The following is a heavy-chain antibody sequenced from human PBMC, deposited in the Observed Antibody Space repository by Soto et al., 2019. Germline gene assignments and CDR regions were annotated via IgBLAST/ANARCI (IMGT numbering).Heavy chain of an antibody. J-gene: IGHJ4*02. Sequence: SETLSLTXAVSGGSISSINWWSWVRQPPGKGLEWIGEIYHSGSTNYNPSLKSRVTISVDKSKNQFSLKLSSVTAADTAVYYCARELGPGDFDYWGQGTLVTVSS. V-gene: IGHV4-4*02. CDR2: IYHSGST. CDR1: GGSISSINW. CDR3: ARELGPGDFDY. D-gene: IGHD2-21*01.